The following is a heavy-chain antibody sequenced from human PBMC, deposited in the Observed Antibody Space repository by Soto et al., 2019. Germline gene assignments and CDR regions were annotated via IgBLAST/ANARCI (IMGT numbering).Heavy chain of an antibody. V-gene: IGHV3-33*01. J-gene: IGHJ6*02. CDR1: GFTFSSYG. D-gene: IGHD5-18*01. CDR2: IWYAGSNK. CDR3: AREVDTAMVTRYYYGMDV. Sequence: PGGSLRLSCAASGFTFSSYGMHWVRQAPGKGLEWVAVIWYAGSNKYYADSVKGRFTISRDNSKNTLYLQMNSLRAEDTAVYYCAREVDTAMVTRYYYGMDVWGQGTTDTVSS.